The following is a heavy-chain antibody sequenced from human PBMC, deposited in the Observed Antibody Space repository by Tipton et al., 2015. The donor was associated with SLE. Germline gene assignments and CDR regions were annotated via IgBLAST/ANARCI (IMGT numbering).Heavy chain of an antibody. V-gene: IGHV4-61*09. J-gene: IGHJ5*02. Sequence: TLSLTCTVSGGPISSGSYYWSWLRQPAGKGLEWIGHIYTSGSTNYTPSLKRRVTISVDTSKNQFSLKLSSVTAADTAVYYCAISAGRWFDPWGQGTLVTVSS. CDR2: IYTSGST. CDR1: GGPISSGSYY. CDR3: AISAGRWFDP. D-gene: IGHD6-13*01.